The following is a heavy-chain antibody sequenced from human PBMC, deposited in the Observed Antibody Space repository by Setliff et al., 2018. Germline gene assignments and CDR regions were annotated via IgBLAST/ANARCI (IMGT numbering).Heavy chain of an antibody. V-gene: IGHV1-18*01. Sequence: ASVKVSCKASGGTFSSKAISWVRQAPGQGLEWMGWISSYNGKTNYAQKLQGRVTMTTDTSTSTAYMELRSLRSDDTAVYYCARDLDYQYYYETSGRDAFDIWGLGTMVTVSS. D-gene: IGHD3-22*01. CDR2: ISSYNGKT. CDR3: ARDLDYQYYYETSGRDAFDI. J-gene: IGHJ3*02. CDR1: GGTFSSKA.